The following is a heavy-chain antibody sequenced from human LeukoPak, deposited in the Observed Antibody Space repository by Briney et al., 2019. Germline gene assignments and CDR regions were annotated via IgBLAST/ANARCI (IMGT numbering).Heavy chain of an antibody. J-gene: IGHJ6*02. CDR1: GGSISSYY. CDR3: ARAGKYETHYYYYGMDV. Sequence: SETLSLTCTVSGGSISSYYWSWIRQPAGKGLEWIGRIYTSGSTNYNPSLKSRVTMSVGTSKNQFSLKLSSVTAADTAVYYCARAGKYETHYYYYGMDVWGQGTTVTVSS. D-gene: IGHD3-3*01. V-gene: IGHV4-4*07. CDR2: IYTSGST.